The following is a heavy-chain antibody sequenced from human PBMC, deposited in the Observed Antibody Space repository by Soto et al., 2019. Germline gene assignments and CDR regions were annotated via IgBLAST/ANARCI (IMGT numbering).Heavy chain of an antibody. CDR2: INHSGST. CDR3: AGYSAAAGSYYYYYGMDV. D-gene: IGHD6-13*01. V-gene: IGHV4-34*01. CDR1: GGSFSGYY. Sequence: SETLSLTCAVYGGSFSGYYWSWIRQPPGKGLEWIGEINHSGSTNYNPSLKSRVTISVDTSKNQSSLKLSSVTAADTAVYYCAGYSAAAGSYYYYYGMDVWGQGTTVTVSS. J-gene: IGHJ6*02.